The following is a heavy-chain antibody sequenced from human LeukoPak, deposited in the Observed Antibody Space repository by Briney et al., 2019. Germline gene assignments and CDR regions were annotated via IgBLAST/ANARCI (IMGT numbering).Heavy chain of an antibody. V-gene: IGHV3-21*01. CDR1: GFTVSTNY. Sequence: GGSLRLSCAASGFTVSTNYMSWVRQAPGKGLEWVSSISSSSSYIYYADSVKGRFTISRDNAKNSLYLQMNSLRAEDTAVYYCARDFDDGDFDYWGQGTLVTVSS. D-gene: IGHD3-9*01. J-gene: IGHJ4*02. CDR2: ISSSSSYI. CDR3: ARDFDDGDFDY.